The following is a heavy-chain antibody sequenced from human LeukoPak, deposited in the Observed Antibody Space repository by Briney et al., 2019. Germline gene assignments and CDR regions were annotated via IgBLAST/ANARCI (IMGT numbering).Heavy chain of an antibody. CDR2: IGSNSRRM. V-gene: IGHV3-21*01. CDR1: GFTFSSSS. Sequence: KPGGSLRLSCVASGFTFSSSSMNWVRRAPGKGLEWLSSIGSNSRRMNYADSAKGRFTISRDNAKNSLYLQMNSLRAEDTAVYYCARGIVPAAFDIWGQGTRVTVSS. CDR3: ARGIVPAAFDI. D-gene: IGHD2-2*01. J-gene: IGHJ3*02.